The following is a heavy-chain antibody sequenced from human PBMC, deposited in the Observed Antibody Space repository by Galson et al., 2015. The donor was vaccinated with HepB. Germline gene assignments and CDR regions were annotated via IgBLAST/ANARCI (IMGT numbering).Heavy chain of an antibody. CDR2: IGTAGDP. V-gene: IGHV3-13*05. J-gene: IGHJ4*02. CDR1: GFTFSNYD. CDR3: AISDQGVPPIY. D-gene: IGHD3-3*01. Sequence: LRHSCAASGFTFSNYDMHWAPQGAGRGLEWVSGIGTAGDPNYPGSAKGRFTISRENAKNSVYLQMNSLRAGDTAVYYCAISDQGVPPIYWGQGTLVTVSS.